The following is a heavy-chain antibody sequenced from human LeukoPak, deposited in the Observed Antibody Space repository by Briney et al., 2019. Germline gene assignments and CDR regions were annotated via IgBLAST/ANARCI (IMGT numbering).Heavy chain of an antibody. CDR1: GGTFSSYA. Sequence: ASVKVSCKASGGTFSSYAISWVRQALGQGLEWMGGIIPIFGTANYAQKFQGRVTITTDESTSTAYMELSSLRSEDTAVYYCASSGRGVTVYAILYFQHWGQGTLVTVSS. CDR2: IIPIFGTA. D-gene: IGHD2-8*01. CDR3: ASSGRGVTVYAILYFQH. J-gene: IGHJ1*01. V-gene: IGHV1-69*05.